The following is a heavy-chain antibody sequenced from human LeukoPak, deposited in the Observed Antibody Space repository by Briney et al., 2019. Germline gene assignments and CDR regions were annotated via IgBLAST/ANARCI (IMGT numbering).Heavy chain of an antibody. V-gene: IGHV3-21*06. Sequence: PGGSLRPSCAASGFTFSTYSMNWVRQAPGKGLEWVSAISGRSDYIFYADSVRGRFTISRDNAKNSLYLQMNNLRAEDTAVYYCARELWLKVFDIWGQGTMVTVSS. CDR1: GFTFSTYS. CDR2: ISGRSDYI. D-gene: IGHD3-10*01. J-gene: IGHJ3*02. CDR3: ARELWLKVFDI.